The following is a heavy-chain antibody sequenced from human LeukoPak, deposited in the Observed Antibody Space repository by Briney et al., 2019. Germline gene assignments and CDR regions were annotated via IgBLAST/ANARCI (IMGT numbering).Heavy chain of an antibody. CDR3: ARGNSFDCSSTSCYLSPLLDY. CDR2: IYTSGST. J-gene: IGHJ4*02. Sequence: PSETLSLTCTVSGGSISSGSYYWSWIRQPAGKGLEWIGRIYTSGSTNYNPSLKSRVTISVDTSKNQFSLKLSSVTAADTAVYYCARGNSFDCSSTSCYLSPLLDYWGQGTLVTVSS. D-gene: IGHD2-2*01. CDR1: GGSISSGSYY. V-gene: IGHV4-61*02.